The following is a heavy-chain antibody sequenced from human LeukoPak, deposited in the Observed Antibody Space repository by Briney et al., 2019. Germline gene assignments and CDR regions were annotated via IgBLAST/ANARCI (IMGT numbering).Heavy chain of an antibody. D-gene: IGHD5-18*01. Sequence: SETLSLTCTVSNASISSSSYYWSWIRQPPGKGLEWIGYIYYSGSTNYNPSLKSRVTISVDTSKNQFSLKLSSVTAADTAVYYCARDGDSYGTFDYWGQGTLVTVSS. V-gene: IGHV4-61*01. CDR2: IYYSGST. J-gene: IGHJ4*02. CDR1: NASISSSSYY. CDR3: ARDGDSYGTFDY.